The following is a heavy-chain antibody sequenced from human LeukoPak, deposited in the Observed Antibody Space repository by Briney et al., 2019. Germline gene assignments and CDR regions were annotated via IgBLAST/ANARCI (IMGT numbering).Heavy chain of an antibody. CDR2: IIPILGIA. CDR3: ARDRYGSGSYYNIELDY. D-gene: IGHD3-10*01. Sequence: SVKVSCKASGGTSSSYAISWVRQAPGQGLEWMGRIIPILGIANYAQKFQGRVAITADKSTSTAYMELSSLRSEDTAVYYCARDRYGSGSYYNIELDYWGQGTLVTVSS. CDR1: GGTSSSYA. J-gene: IGHJ4*02. V-gene: IGHV1-69*04.